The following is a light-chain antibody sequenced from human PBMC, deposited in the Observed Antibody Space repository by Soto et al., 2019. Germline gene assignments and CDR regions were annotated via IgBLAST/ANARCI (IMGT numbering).Light chain of an antibody. CDR2: EVT. CDR1: SSDVGGYNY. V-gene: IGLV2-14*01. CDR3: SSYTSSITYV. Sequence: QSALTQPASVSGSPGQSITISCTGTSSDVGGYNYVSWYQQHPGKGPKLMIYEVTNRPSGVSNRFSGSKSGNTASLTISGLQADDEADYYCSSYTSSITYVFGTGTKLTVL. J-gene: IGLJ1*01.